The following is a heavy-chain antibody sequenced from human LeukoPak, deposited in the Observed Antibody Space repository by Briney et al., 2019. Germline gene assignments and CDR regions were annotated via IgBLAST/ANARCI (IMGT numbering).Heavy chain of an antibody. CDR1: GYTFTSYG. CDR3: ARREAVAGPNDYYYYGMDV. Sequence: SVKVSCKASGYTFTSYGISWVRQAPGQGLEWMGGIIPIFGTANYAQKFQGRVTITADESTSTAYVELSSLRSEDTAVYYCARREAVAGPNDYYYYGMDVWGQGTTVTVSS. D-gene: IGHD6-19*01. J-gene: IGHJ6*02. CDR2: IIPIFGTA. V-gene: IGHV1-69*13.